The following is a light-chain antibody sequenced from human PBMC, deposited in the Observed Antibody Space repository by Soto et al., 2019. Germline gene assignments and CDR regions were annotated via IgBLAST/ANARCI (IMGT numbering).Light chain of an antibody. V-gene: IGKV3-11*01. J-gene: IGKJ4*01. Sequence: EIVLTQSPATLSLSPGERATLSRSASQSVSSYLAWYQQKPGQAPRLLIYDASNRATGIPARFSGSGSGTDFTLTISSLETEDFAVYYCQQRSNWPPLTFGGGTKVEIK. CDR1: QSVSSY. CDR3: QQRSNWPPLT. CDR2: DAS.